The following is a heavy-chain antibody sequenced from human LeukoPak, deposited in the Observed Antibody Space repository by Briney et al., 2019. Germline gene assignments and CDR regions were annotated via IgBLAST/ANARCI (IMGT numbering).Heavy chain of an antibody. D-gene: IGHD6-13*01. CDR3: ARGPGPEGYSSSWYYLLGYYYYYYMDV. J-gene: IGHJ6*03. V-gene: IGHV1-8*02. CDR1: GYIFTGSY. Sequence: ASVKVSCKASGYIFTGSYMHWVRQAPGQGLEWMGWMNPNSGNTGYAQKFQGRVTMTRNTSISTAYMELSSLRSEDTAVYYCARGPGPEGYSSSWYYLLGYYYYYYMDVWGKGTTVTISS. CDR2: MNPNSGNT.